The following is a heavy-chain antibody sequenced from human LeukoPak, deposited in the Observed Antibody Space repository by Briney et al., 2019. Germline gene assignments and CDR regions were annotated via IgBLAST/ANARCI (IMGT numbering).Heavy chain of an antibody. CDR2: LSDSGGST. J-gene: IGHJ4*02. D-gene: IGHD7-27*01. Sequence: GGSLRLSCAASGFTFSSHWMSWVRQAPGKGLEWVSALSDSGGSTYYADSVKGRFTISRDNSKNTLFLQMNSLRAEDTAVYYCAKDGGLWVSAHWGDSWGRGTLVTVSS. CDR3: AKDGGLWVSAHWGDS. V-gene: IGHV3-23*01. CDR1: GFTFSSHW.